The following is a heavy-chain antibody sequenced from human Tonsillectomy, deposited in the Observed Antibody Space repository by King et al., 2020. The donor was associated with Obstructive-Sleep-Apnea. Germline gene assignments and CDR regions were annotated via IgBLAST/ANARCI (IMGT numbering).Heavy chain of an antibody. CDR2: IYYNGNT. CDR1: GGSISSYY. Sequence: QLPLQESGPGLVKPSETLSLTCTVSGGSISSYYWSWIRPPPGKGLEWLGYIYYNGNTYYSPSLKSRVTMSVDTSKKQFSLTLSSVTAADTAVYYCARHTYYGSGGNPDFWGQGTLVTVSS. CDR3: ARHTYYGSGGNPDF. J-gene: IGHJ4*02. D-gene: IGHD3-10*01. V-gene: IGHV4-59*08.